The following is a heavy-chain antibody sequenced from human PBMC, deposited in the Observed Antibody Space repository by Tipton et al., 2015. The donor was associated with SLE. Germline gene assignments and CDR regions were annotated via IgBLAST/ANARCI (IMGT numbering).Heavy chain of an antibody. Sequence: LSLTCAASGFTVSSNYMSWVRQAPGKGLEWVSVIYSGGSTYYADSVKGRFTIPRDNSKNTLYLQMNSLRAEDTAVYYCGRDQNWFDPWGQGTLVTVSS. J-gene: IGHJ5*02. V-gene: IGHV3-53*05. CDR1: GFTVSSNY. CDR2: IYSGGST. CDR3: GRDQNWFDP.